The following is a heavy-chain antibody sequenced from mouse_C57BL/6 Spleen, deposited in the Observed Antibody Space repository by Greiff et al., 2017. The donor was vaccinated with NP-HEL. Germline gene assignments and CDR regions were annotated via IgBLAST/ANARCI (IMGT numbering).Heavy chain of an antibody. Sequence: QVQLQQPGAELVRPGSSVKLSCKASGYTFTSYWMDWVKQRPGQGLEWIGNIYPSDSETHYNQKFKDKATLTVDKSSSTAYMQLSSLTSEDSAVYYCARGGGFGVDYWGQGTTLTVSS. CDR2: IYPSDSET. CDR1: GYTFTSYW. CDR3: ARGGGFGVDY. V-gene: IGHV1-61*01. J-gene: IGHJ2*01.